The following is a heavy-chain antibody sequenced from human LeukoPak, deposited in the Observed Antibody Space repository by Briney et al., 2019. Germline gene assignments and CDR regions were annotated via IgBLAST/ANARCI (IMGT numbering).Heavy chain of an antibody. Sequence: GGSLRLSCAASGFTFTDYYMNWIRQAPGKGLEWVSSISTSGSTIYYADSVKGRFTISRDNAKNSLYLQMNSLRAEDTAAYYCARGHDYGGYYFDYWGQGTLATVSS. CDR3: ARGHDYGGYYFDY. J-gene: IGHJ4*02. CDR2: ISTSGSTI. V-gene: IGHV3-11*04. CDR1: GFTFTDYY. D-gene: IGHD4-17*01.